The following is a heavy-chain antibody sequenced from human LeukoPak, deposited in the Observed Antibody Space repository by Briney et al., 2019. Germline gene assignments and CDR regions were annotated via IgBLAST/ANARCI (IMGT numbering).Heavy chain of an antibody. CDR1: GFSFSSYA. CDR2: ISGSGGST. D-gene: IGHD5-24*01. CDR3: ANLRGSPEMGN. Sequence: GGSLRLSCAVSGFSFSSYAMSWVRQAPGKGLEWVSGISGSGGSTYHADSVKGRFTVSRDNSKNTLSLQMNSLRAEDTAVYYCANLRGSPEMGNWGQGTLVTVSS. V-gene: IGHV3-23*01. J-gene: IGHJ4*02.